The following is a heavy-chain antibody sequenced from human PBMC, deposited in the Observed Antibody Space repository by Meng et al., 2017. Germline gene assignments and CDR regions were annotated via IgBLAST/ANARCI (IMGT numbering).Heavy chain of an antibody. D-gene: IGHD3-10*01. CDR1: GSTFTGYY. CDR2: INPNSGGT. J-gene: IGHJ5*02. CDR3: AREGSGSYYRFGLFDP. Sequence: QGELVQVGLEVKKPGASKTVSCKASGSTFTGYYMRWVRQATGQGLEWMGWINPNSGGTNCAQKFQGRVTMTRDTTISTAYMELSRLRSDDTAVYYCAREGSGSYYRFGLFDPWGQGTLVTVSS. V-gene: IGHV1-2*02.